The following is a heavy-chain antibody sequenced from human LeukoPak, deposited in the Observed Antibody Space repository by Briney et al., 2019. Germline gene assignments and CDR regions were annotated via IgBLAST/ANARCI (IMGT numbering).Heavy chain of an antibody. CDR1: GFTFSDYY. J-gene: IGHJ6*02. Sequence: GGSLRLSCAASGFTFSDYYMNWIRQAPGKGLEWVAYISSSSDYTNYADSVKGRFTVSRDNAKNSLYLQMNSLRAEDTAVYYCARDLHYYVAMDVWGQGTTVTVSS. D-gene: IGHD3-10*02. V-gene: IGHV3-11*05. CDR3: ARDLHYYVAMDV. CDR2: ISSSSDYT.